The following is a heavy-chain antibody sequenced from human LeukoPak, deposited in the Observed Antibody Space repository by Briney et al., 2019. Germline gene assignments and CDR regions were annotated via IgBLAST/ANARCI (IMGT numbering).Heavy chain of an antibody. CDR3: ARGPYGGNPAWSFDL. CDR2: INSDGSST. V-gene: IGHV3-74*01. J-gene: IGHJ2*01. CDR1: GFTFSSYW. D-gene: IGHD4-23*01. Sequence: GESLRLSCAASGFTFSSYWMHWVRQATGKGLVWVSRINSDGSSTNYADSVKGRFTISRDNAKNTLYLQMNSLRAEDTAMYYCARGPYGGNPAWSFDLWGRGTLVTVSS.